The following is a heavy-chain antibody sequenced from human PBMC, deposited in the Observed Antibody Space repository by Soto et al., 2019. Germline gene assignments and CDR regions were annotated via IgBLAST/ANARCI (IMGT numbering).Heavy chain of an antibody. CDR2: IFHSGTT. D-gene: IGHD2-15*01. CDR1: GGSVSSTNW. J-gene: IGHJ4*02. CDR3: ARHIAVPTTRGFDY. Sequence: QVQLQESGPGLVKPSGTLSLTCTVSGGSVSSTNWWSWVRQAPGEGLEWIGEIFHSGTTNYNPSLKSRVVISMDTSTNQLSQRLDSVTAADTALYFCARHIAVPTTRGFDYWGQGTLVTVSS. V-gene: IGHV4-4*02.